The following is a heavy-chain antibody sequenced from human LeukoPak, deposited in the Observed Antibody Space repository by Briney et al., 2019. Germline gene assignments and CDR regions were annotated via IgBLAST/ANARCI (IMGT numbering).Heavy chain of an antibody. CDR1: GFTFRSYS. CDR3: AKSRAGRYYFDY. CDR2: ISSSSRYI. V-gene: IGHV3-21*04. J-gene: IGHJ4*02. D-gene: IGHD3-10*01. Sequence: GGSLRLSCAASGFTFRSYSMNWVRQAPGKGLEWVSSISSSSRYIYYADSMKGRFTISRDNAKNSLYLQMNSLRAEDTAVYYCAKSRAGRYYFDYWGQGTLVTVSS.